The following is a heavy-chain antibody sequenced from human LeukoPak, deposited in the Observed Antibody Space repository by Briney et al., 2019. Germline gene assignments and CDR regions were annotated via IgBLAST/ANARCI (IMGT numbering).Heavy chain of an antibody. CDR2: IKSDGSST. J-gene: IGHJ4*02. D-gene: IGHD3-3*01. CDR3: AGTYYGFWSGYIDY. Sequence: GGSLRLSCAASGFTFSSYWMHWVRQAPGKGLVWVSRIKSDGSSTSYADSVKGRFTISRDNAKNTLYLQMNGLRAEDTAVYYCAGTYYGFWSGYIDYWGQGTLVTVSS. V-gene: IGHV3-74*01. CDR1: GFTFSSYW.